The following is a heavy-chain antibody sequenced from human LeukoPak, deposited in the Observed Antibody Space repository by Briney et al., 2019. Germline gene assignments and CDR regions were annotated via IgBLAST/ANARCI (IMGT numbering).Heavy chain of an antibody. Sequence: SETLSLTCAVSDVSISTTNNYWGWIRQPAGKGLEWIGRIYTSGSTNYNPSLKSRVTISVDTSKNQFSLKLSSVTAADTAVYYCARESSVITMVRGVIITPPVYYYMDVWGKGTTVTISS. CDR2: IYTSGST. CDR3: ARESSVITMVRGVIITPPVYYYMDV. D-gene: IGHD3-10*01. CDR1: DVSISTTNNY. J-gene: IGHJ6*03. V-gene: IGHV4-61*02.